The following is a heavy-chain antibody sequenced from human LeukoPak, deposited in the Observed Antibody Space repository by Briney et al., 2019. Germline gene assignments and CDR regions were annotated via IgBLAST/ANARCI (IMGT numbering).Heavy chain of an antibody. J-gene: IGHJ5*01. CDR1: GFTFSTYG. V-gene: IGHV3-30*03. Sequence: GGSLRLSCAASGFTFSTYGMHWVRQAPGKGLEWVAVISYDGSNEYYADSVKGRFTISRDNSKNTLYLQMSSLRAEDTAVYYCARSSVQLWFEYWGQGTLVTVSS. CDR2: ISYDGSNE. CDR3: ARSSVQLWFEY. D-gene: IGHD1-1*01.